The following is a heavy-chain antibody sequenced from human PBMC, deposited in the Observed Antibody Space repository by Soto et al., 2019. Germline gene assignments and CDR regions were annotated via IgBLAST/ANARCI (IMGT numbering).Heavy chain of an antibody. V-gene: IGHV3-30*18. CDR2: ISYDGSNK. CDR3: AKGGIYDYIWGSYRYPVDY. J-gene: IGHJ4*02. D-gene: IGHD3-16*02. CDR1: GFTFSSYG. Sequence: GGSLILSCAASGFTFSSYGMHWVRQAPGKGLEWVAVISYDGSNKYYADSVKGRFTISRDNSKNTLYLQMNSLRAEDTAVYYCAKGGIYDYIWGSYRYPVDYWGQGTLVTVSS.